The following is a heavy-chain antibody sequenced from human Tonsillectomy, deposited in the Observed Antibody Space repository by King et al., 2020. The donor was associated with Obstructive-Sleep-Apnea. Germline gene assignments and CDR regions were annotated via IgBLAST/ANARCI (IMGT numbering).Heavy chain of an antibody. CDR1: GFTFSDYY. CDR3: AKEDEYLFY. CDR2: ISSSAFTK. D-gene: IGHD6-6*01. J-gene: IGHJ4*02. V-gene: IGHV3-11*01. Sequence: VQLVESGGGLVKPGGSLRLSCAASGFTFSDYYMSWIRQSPGKGLEWVSYISSSAFTKYYADSVKGRFTISRDNAKNSLYLQMNSLSAEDTAVDFCAKEDEYLFYWGQGTLVTVSS.